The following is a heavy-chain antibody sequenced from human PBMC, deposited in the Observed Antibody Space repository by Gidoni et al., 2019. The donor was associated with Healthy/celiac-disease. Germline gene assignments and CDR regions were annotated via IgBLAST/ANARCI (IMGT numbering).Heavy chain of an antibody. D-gene: IGHD2-8*02. J-gene: IGHJ4*02. CDR1: GYTFTSYG. Sequence: QVQLVQSGAEVKKPGASVKVSCKASGYTFTSYGIRWVRQAPGQGLEWMGWISAYNGNTNYAQKLQGRVTMTTDTSTSTAYMELRSLRSDDTAVYYCAREGYCTGGVCYIFDIYLDYWGQGTLVTVSS. CDR2: ISAYNGNT. CDR3: AREGYCTGGVCYIFDIYLDY. V-gene: IGHV1-18*01.